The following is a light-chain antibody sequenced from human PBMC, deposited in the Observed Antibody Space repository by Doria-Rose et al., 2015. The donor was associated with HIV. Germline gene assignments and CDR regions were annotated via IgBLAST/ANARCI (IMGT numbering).Light chain of an antibody. Sequence: TQSPESLGMSLGERATLNCKSNQSLLYTSKHYLAWYQQKPGRPPTLLIYWASTRQSAVPARFSGSGSGTDFTLTISSLEAEDVAVYYCQQYYDTTSFGPGTTVDIK. CDR2: WAS. CDR3: QQYYDTTS. J-gene: IGKJ3*01. V-gene: IGKV4-1*01. CDR1: QSLLYTSKHY.